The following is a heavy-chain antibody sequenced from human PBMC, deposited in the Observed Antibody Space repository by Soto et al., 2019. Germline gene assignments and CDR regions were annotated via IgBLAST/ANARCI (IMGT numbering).Heavy chain of an antibody. CDR3: ARVITGTTFYYYYGRDV. CDR2: ISAYNGNT. CDR1: GYTFTSYG. V-gene: IGHV1-18*01. D-gene: IGHD1-20*01. Sequence: QVQLVQSGAEVKKPGASVKVSCKASGYTFTSYGISWVRQAPGQGLEWMGWISAYNGNTNYAQKLQGRVTMTTDTSTSTAYMALRSPRSDDTAVYYCARVITGTTFYYYYGRDVWGQGTTVTVSS. J-gene: IGHJ6*02.